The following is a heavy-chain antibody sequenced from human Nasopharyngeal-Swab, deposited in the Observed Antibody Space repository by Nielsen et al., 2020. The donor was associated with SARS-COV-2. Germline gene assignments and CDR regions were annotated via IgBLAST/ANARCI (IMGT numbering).Heavy chain of an antibody. CDR2: IYTSGST. J-gene: IGHJ4*02. V-gene: IGHV4-61*02. Sequence: SETLSLTCTVSGGSISSGSYYWSWIRQPAGKGLEWIGRIYTSGSTNYNPSPKSRVTISVDTSKNQFSLKLSSVTAADTAVYYCARGGSGFLHYVFDYWGQGTLVTVSS. D-gene: IGHD6-19*01. CDR1: GGSISSGSYY. CDR3: ARGGSGFLHYVFDY.